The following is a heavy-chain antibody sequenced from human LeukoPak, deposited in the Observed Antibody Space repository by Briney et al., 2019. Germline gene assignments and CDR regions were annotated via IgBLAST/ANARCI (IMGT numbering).Heavy chain of an antibody. J-gene: IGHJ4*02. Sequence: ASVRVSCKASGYTFTNYGINWVRQAPGQGLEWMGWISGYNDNTNYAQKRQGRVTMTTDTSTTTAYMELRSLRSDDTAMYYCARGDYGGNPAYWGQGTLATVSS. CDR2: ISGYNDNT. V-gene: IGHV1-18*01. CDR3: ARGDYGGNPAY. CDR1: GYTFTNYG. D-gene: IGHD4-23*01.